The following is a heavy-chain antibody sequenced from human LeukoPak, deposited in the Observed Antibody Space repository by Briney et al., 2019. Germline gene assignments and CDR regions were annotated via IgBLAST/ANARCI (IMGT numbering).Heavy chain of an antibody. CDR2: IYPGDSDT. CDR1: GYSFTSYW. V-gene: IGHV5-51*01. Sequence: GESLKISCKGSGYSFTSYWIGWVRQMPGKGLEWMGIIYPGDSDTRYSPSFQGQVTISADKSISTAYLQWSSLKASDTAMYYCARHLMVRGVIITRWFDPWGQGTLVTVSS. J-gene: IGHJ5*02. D-gene: IGHD3-10*01. CDR3: ARHLMVRGVIITRWFDP.